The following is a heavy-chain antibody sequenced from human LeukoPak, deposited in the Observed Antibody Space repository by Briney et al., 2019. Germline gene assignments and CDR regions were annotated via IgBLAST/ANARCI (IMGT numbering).Heavy chain of an antibody. CDR3: ARAGGGLYYDILTGYNGIDY. CDR2: INPSGGST. CDR1: GYTFTSYY. Sequence: ASVKVSCKASGYTFTSYYMHWVRQAPGQGLEWMGIINPSGGSTSYAQKFQGRVTMTRDMSTSTAYMELSSLRSEDTAVYYCARAGGGLYYDILTGYNGIDYWGQGTLVTVSS. V-gene: IGHV1-46*01. J-gene: IGHJ4*02. D-gene: IGHD3-9*01.